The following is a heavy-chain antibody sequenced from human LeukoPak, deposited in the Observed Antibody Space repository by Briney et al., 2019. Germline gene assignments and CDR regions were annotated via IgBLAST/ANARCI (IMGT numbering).Heavy chain of an antibody. D-gene: IGHD6-13*01. J-gene: IGHJ6*02. CDR3: ASSGSSSWYRLDYYYGMDV. CDR2: IYSGGST. Sequence: PSETLSLTCTVSGGSISSGGYYWSWVRQAPGKGLEWVSVIYSGGSTYYADSVKGRFTISRDNSKNTLYLQMNSLRAEDTAVYYCASSGSSSWYRLDYYYGMDVWGQGTTVTVSS. V-gene: IGHV3-66*01. CDR1: GGSISSGGYY.